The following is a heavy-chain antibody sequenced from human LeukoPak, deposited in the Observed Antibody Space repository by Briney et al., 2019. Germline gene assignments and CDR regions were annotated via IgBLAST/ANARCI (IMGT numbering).Heavy chain of an antibody. D-gene: IGHD2-2*01. CDR1: GASISSITYY. J-gene: IGHJ4*02. V-gene: IGHV4-39*01. Sequence: ETLSLTCTVSGASISSITYYWGWIRQPPGTGLEWIGSIYYSGSTYYTTSLKSRVTISIDTSNNQFSLKLTSVTAADTAVYYCARYHSTWGLNYWGQGTLVTVSS. CDR2: IYYSGST. CDR3: ARYHSTWGLNY.